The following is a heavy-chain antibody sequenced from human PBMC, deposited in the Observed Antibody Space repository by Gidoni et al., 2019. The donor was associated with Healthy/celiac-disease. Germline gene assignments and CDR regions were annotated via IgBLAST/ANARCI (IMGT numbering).Heavy chain of an antibody. CDR1: GGSFSSYY. D-gene: IGHD3-22*01. J-gene: IGHJ4*02. CDR2: IYYSGST. Sequence: QVQLQESGPGLVKPSETLSLTCTVSGGSFSSYYWSWIRQPPGKGLEWIGYIYYSGSTNYNPSLKSRVTISVDTSKNQFSLKLSSVTAADTAVYYCARDDPYYDSSGYYRYWGQGTLVTVSS. V-gene: IGHV4-59*01. CDR3: ARDDPYYDSSGYYRY.